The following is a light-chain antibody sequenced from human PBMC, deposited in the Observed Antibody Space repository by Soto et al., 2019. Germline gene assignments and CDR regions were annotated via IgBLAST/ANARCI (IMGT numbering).Light chain of an antibody. J-gene: IGLJ3*02. CDR2: LEGSGSY. V-gene: IGLV4-60*02. CDR1: SGHSSYI. Sequence: QPVLTQSSSASASLGSSVKLTCTLSSGHSSYIIAWHQQQPGKAPRYLMKLEGSGSYNKGSGVPDRFSGSSSGADRYLTISNLQFEDEADYYCETWDSNTLWVFDGGTKLTVL. CDR3: ETWDSNTLWV.